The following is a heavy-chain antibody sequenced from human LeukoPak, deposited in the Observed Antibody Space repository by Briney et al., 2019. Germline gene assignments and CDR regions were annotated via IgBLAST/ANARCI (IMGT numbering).Heavy chain of an antibody. V-gene: IGHV4-61*02. Sequence: SETLSLTCTVSGGSISSGSYYWSWIRQPAGKGLEWIGRIYTSGSTNYNPSLKSRVTISVDTSKNQFSLKLSSVTAADTAVYYCARGIRLWSPDLDYWGQGTLVTVSS. CDR3: ARGIRLWSPDLDY. D-gene: IGHD5-18*01. J-gene: IGHJ4*02. CDR2: IYTSGST. CDR1: GGSISSGSYY.